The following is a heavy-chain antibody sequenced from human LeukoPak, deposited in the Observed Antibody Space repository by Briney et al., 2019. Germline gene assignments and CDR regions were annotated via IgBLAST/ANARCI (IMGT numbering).Heavy chain of an antibody. Sequence: ASVKVSCKVSGYTLTELSMHWVRQAPGKGLEWMGGFDPEDGETIYAQKFQGRVTMTEDTSTDTAYMELSSLRSEDTAAYYCATDPPSGGSGTIYGYWGQGTLVTVSS. CDR2: FDPEDGET. CDR1: GYTLTELS. J-gene: IGHJ4*02. CDR3: ATDPPSGGSGTIYGY. V-gene: IGHV1-24*01. D-gene: IGHD3-10*01.